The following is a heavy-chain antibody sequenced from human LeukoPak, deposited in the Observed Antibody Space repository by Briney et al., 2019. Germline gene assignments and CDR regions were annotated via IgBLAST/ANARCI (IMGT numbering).Heavy chain of an antibody. CDR1: GGSISSYY. Sequence: PSETLSLTCTVSGGSISSYYWSWIRQPPGKGLEWIGYIYYSGSTNYNPSLKSRVTISVDTSKNQFSLKLSSVTAADTAVYYCARSGGYSYGYQAFDIWGQGTMVTVSS. D-gene: IGHD5-18*01. J-gene: IGHJ3*02. CDR3: ARSGGYSYGYQAFDI. V-gene: IGHV4-59*08. CDR2: IYYSGST.